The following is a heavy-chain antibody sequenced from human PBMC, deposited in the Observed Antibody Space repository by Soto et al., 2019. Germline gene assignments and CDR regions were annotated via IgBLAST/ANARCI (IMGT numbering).Heavy chain of an antibody. CDR1: GTSISDYY. D-gene: IGHD6-13*01. CDR2: IDTSGST. CDR3: ARYSSNWFQTEGMDV. V-gene: IGHV4-4*07. Sequence: SSETLSLTCAVSGTSISDYYWTWIRQPAGKGLEWIGRIDTSGSTNYNPSLKSRVTMSLDTSKSHFSLRLTSVTAADTAVYYCARYSSNWFQTEGMDVWGQGTTVTVSS. J-gene: IGHJ6*02.